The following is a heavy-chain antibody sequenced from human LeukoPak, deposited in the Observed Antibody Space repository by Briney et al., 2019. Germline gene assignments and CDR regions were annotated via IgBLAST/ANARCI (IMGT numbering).Heavy chain of an antibody. CDR1: GFTVSSNY. V-gene: IGHV3-53*01. Sequence: PGGSLRLSCAASGFTVSSNYMTWVRQAPGKGLEWVSVIYSGGSTYYADSVKGRFTISRDNSKNTLYLQMNSLRAEDTAVYYCAKHPGSSSRRGFDYWGQGTLVTVSS. CDR2: IYSGGST. CDR3: AKHPGSSSRRGFDY. J-gene: IGHJ4*02. D-gene: IGHD6-6*01.